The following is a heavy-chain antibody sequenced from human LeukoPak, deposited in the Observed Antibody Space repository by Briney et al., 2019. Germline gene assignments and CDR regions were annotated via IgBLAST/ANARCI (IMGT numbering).Heavy chain of an antibody. CDR3: ARAAAGTYYYYYYMDV. V-gene: IGHV1-2*06. CDR1: VYTFTGYY. CDR2: INPNSGGT. Sequence: ASVKVSCKASVYTFTGYYMHWVRQAPGQGLEWMGRINPNSGGTNYAQKFQGRVTMTRDTSISTAYMELSRLRSDDTAVYYCARAAAGTYYYYYYMDVWGKGTTLTVSS. D-gene: IGHD6-13*01. J-gene: IGHJ6*03.